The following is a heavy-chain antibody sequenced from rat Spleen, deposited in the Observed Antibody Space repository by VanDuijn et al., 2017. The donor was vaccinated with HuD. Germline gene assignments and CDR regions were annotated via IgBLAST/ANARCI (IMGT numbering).Heavy chain of an antibody. CDR3: VRQDTSGYSNWFTY. V-gene: IGHV5-29*01. Sequence: EVQLVESGGGLVQPGRSLKLSCAASGFTFSDYGVAWVRQAPAKGLEWVASISPSGGSTYYRDSVKGRFTVSRDNAKSTLYLQMDSLRSEDTATYYCVRQDTSGYSNWFTYWGQGTLVTVSS. CDR2: ISPSGGST. D-gene: IGHD4-3*01. CDR1: GFTFSDYG. J-gene: IGHJ3*01.